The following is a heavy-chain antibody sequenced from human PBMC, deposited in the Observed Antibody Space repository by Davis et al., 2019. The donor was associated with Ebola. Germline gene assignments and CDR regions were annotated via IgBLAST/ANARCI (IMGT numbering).Heavy chain of an antibody. J-gene: IGHJ4*02. CDR2: IKQDGSEK. CDR1: GFTFSSYW. CDR3: ARLSSSSWYAYDY. V-gene: IGHV3-7*03. D-gene: IGHD6-13*01. Sequence: GGSLRLSCAASGFTFSSYWMSWVRQAPGKGLEWVANIKQDGSEKYYVDSVKGRFTISRDNAKNSLYLQMNSLRAEDTAVYYCARLSSSSWYAYDYWGQGTLVTVSS.